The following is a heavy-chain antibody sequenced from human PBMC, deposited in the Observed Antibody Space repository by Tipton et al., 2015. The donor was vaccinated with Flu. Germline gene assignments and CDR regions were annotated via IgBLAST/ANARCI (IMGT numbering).Heavy chain of an antibody. J-gene: IGHJ6*03. D-gene: IGHD5-12*01. CDR1: GGSISSYY. CDR2: IYYSGST. Sequence: TLSLTCTVSGGSISSYYWSWIRQPPGKGLEWIGYIYYSGSTNYNPSPKSRVTISVDTSKNQFSLKLSSVTAADTAVYYCARDREARYEGGYDSDYYYMDVWGKGTTVTVSS. CDR3: ARDREARYEGGYDSDYYYMDV. V-gene: IGHV4-59*12.